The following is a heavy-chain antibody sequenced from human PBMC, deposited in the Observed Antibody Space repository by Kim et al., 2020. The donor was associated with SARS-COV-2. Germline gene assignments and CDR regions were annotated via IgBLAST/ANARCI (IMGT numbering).Heavy chain of an antibody. CDR3: ARGTSGWDY. D-gene: IGHD6-19*01. CDR2: INHSGST. Sequence: SETLSLTCAVYGGSFSGYYWSWIRQPPGKGLEWIGEINHSGSTNYNPSLKSRVTISVDTSKNQFSLKLSSVTAADTAVYYCARGTSGWDYWGQGTLVTVS. J-gene: IGHJ4*02. CDR1: GGSFSGYY. V-gene: IGHV4-34*01.